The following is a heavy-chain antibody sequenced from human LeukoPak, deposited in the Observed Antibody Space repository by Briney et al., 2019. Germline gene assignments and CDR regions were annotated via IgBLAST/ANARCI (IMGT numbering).Heavy chain of an antibody. CDR2: INNDGSGT. D-gene: IGHD1-26*01. CDR1: GFTFSNFW. J-gene: IGHJ4*02. Sequence: GGSLRLSCAASGFTFSNFWMNWVRQAPGKGLEWVSRINNDGSGTNYADSVKGRFTISRDNAKNTLYLQMNSLRAEDTAVYYCTRDQDDDAAGATLDYWGQGTLATVSS. V-gene: IGHV3-74*01. CDR3: TRDQDDDAAGATLDY.